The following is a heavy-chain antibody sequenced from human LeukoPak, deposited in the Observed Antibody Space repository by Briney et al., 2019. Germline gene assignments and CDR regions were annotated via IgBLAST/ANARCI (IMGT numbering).Heavy chain of an antibody. J-gene: IGHJ5*02. CDR3: ARDSGTTGEVKFDP. CDR2: VYNGAT. CDR1: GGSISSYY. Sequence: KASETLSLTCSVSGGSISSYYLSWIRQPAGKGLEWIGRVYNGATTYNPSLKSRLTMSVDTSKNQLFLKVISVTAADTAVYYCARDSGTTGEVKFDPWGQGILVTVSS. V-gene: IGHV4-4*07. D-gene: IGHD3-10*01.